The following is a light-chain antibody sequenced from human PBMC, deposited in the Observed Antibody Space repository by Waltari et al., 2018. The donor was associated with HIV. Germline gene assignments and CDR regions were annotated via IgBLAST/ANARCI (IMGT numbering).Light chain of an antibody. V-gene: IGLV3-21*04. CDR3: QVWDSSSDHPV. CDR2: DDS. CDR1: NIGSTT. J-gene: IGLJ3*02. Sequence: SYVLPQPLSEPVAAGKTARITCGGPNIGSTTVHWYQQRPGQAPVLVIYDDSDRPSWIPERFSGSNSGNTATLTISRVEAGDEADYYCQVWDSSSDHPVFGGGTKLTVL.